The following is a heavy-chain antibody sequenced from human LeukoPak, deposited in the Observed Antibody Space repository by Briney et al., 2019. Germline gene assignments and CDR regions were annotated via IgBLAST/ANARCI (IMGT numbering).Heavy chain of an antibody. CDR2: ISYDGSNK. D-gene: IGHD3-22*01. CDR3: ARVRRVVVIKDAFDI. CDR1: GFTFSSYA. V-gene: IGHV3-30*04. Sequence: PGGSLRLSCAASGFTFSSYAMHWVRQAPGKGLEWVAVISYDGSNKYYADSVKGRFTISRDNSKNTLYLQMNSLRAEDTAVYYCARVRRVVVIKDAFDIWGQGTMVTVSS. J-gene: IGHJ3*02.